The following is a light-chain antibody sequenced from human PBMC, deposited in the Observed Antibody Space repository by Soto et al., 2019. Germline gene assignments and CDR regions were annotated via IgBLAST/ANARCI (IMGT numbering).Light chain of an antibody. V-gene: IGKV1-33*01. CDR3: QQYENLPIT. CDR2: DAS. Sequence: DYQVTQSPSTLSASVGDRVTITCRASQNIYTWLAWYQQKPGKAPKLLIFDASILETGVPSKFSGSGSGTDFTFTISSLQPEDIATYYCQQYENLPITFGQGTRLEIK. J-gene: IGKJ5*01. CDR1: QNIYTW.